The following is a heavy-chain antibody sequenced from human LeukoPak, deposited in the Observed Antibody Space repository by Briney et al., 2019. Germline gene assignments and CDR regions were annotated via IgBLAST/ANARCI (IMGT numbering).Heavy chain of an antibody. Sequence: NPSETLSLTCDVSGGSITTIGYSWSWIRQPPGKGLEWIGYIYQSGSSSYNPSLQSRVTISIDRSKNQFSLKLTSVTAADTAVYYCATRYWSSTSCYSVDAFDIWGQGTMVTVSS. CDR1: GGSITTIGYS. V-gene: IGHV4-30-2*01. CDR2: IYQSGSS. J-gene: IGHJ3*02. D-gene: IGHD2-2*01. CDR3: ATRYWSSTSCYSVDAFDI.